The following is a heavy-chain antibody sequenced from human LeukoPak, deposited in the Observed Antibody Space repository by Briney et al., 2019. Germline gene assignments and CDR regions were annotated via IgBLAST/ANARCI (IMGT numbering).Heavy chain of an antibody. Sequence: SETLSLTCTISGGSISSYYWSWIRQPAGKGLEWIGRIYTSGSTNYNPSLKSRVTMSVDTSKNQFSLRLNSVTAADTAVYYCERVGPVDSSSWYDFPFDYWGQGTLVTVSS. D-gene: IGHD6-13*01. J-gene: IGHJ4*02. CDR2: IYTSGST. CDR3: ERVGPVDSSSWYDFPFDY. CDR1: GGSISSYY. V-gene: IGHV4-4*07.